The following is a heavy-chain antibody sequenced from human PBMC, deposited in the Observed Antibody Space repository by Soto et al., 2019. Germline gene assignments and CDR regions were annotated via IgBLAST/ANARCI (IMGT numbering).Heavy chain of an antibody. J-gene: IGHJ4*02. V-gene: IGHV2-5*02. CDR1: GFSLSTRGVA. Sequence: QITLKESGPTLVKPTQTLTLTCTFSGFSLSTRGVAVGWIRQPPGQALEWLALLYWDEDKWYSPSLRSRRTITEDTSKNQVVLTMTNMDPVYTATYYCANRLRGYAYYFDYWGQGTLVTVSS. CDR2: LYWDEDK. CDR3: ANRLRGYAYYFDY. D-gene: IGHD5-12*01.